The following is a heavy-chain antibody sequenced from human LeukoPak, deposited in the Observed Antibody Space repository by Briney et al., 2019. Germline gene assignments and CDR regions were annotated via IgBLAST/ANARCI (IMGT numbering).Heavy chain of an antibody. CDR1: GYTFTSYY. J-gene: IGHJ4*02. D-gene: IGHD2-15*01. CDR3: ARDGCSGGSCYSDYYFDY. V-gene: IGHV1-46*01. CDR2: INPSGGST. Sequence: GASVKVSCKASGYTFTSYYMHWVRQAPGQGLEWMGIINPSGGSTSYAQKFQGRVTMTRDMSTSTVYMELSSLRSEDTAVYYCARDGCSGGSCYSDYYFDYWGQGTLVTVSS.